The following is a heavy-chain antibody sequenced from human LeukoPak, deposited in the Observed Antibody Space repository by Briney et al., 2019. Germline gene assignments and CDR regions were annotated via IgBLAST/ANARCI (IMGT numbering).Heavy chain of an antibody. V-gene: IGHV4-59*01. CDR2: IYYIGST. Sequence: SQTLSLTCAVSGGSISPYYWSWIRQPPGKGLEWIGYIYYIGSTNYDPSLKSRVTISLDTPKNQFSLRLTSVTAADTAVYYCAREQSGERGTLDIWGQGTLVTVPS. CDR3: AREQSGERGTLDI. CDR1: GGSISPYY. D-gene: IGHD1-26*01. J-gene: IGHJ3*02.